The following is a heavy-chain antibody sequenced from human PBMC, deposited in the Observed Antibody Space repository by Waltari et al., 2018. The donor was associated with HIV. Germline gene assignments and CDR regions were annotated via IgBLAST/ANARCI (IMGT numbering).Heavy chain of an antibody. CDR3: ARVPDRSGYQRYAMDV. CDR1: GGTVSSSD. CDR2: IIPLFGEA. J-gene: IGHJ6*02. V-gene: IGHV1-69*01. D-gene: IGHD3-22*01. Sequence: QVQLVQSGAEVKKPGSSVKVHCKASGGTVSSSDMSWVRQAPGQGLEWMGAIIPLFGEANDAQKFQGRLTITADESTSTAYMELSSLRSEDTAVYYCARVPDRSGYQRYAMDVWGQGTTVTVS.